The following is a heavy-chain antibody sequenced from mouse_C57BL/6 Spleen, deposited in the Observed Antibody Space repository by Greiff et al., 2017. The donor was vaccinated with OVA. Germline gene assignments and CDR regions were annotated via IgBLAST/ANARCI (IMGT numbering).Heavy chain of an antibody. V-gene: IGHV5-4*01. CDR3: ARDFPYCSSSWFAY. Sequence: EVQRVESGGGLVKPGGSLKLSCAASGFTFSSYAMSWVRQTPEKRLEWVATISDGGSYTYYPDNVKGRFTISRDNAKNNLYLQMSHLKSEDTAMYYCARDFPYCSSSWFAYWGQGTLVTVSA. J-gene: IGHJ3*01. D-gene: IGHD1-1*01. CDR2: ISDGGSYT. CDR1: GFTFSSYA.